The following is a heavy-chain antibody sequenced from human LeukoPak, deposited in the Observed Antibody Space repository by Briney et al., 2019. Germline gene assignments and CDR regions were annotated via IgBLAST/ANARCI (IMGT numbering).Heavy chain of an antibody. D-gene: IGHD2-2*01. V-gene: IGHV3-21*01. J-gene: IGHJ6*03. CDR2: ISSGNSYI. CDR3: ARCCSSSRCLYYYHMDV. CDR1: GFTFSTYS. Sequence: PGGSLGLSCAASGFTFSTYSMNWVRQAPGRGLEWVSSISSGNSYIYYADSVKGRFTISRDDAKNSLYLQMDSLRAEDTAVYYCARCCSSSRCLYYYHMDVWGKGTTVTVSS.